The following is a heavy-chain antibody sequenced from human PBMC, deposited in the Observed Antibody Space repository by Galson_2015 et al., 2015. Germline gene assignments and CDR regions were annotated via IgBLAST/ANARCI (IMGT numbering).Heavy chain of an antibody. CDR1: GFTFDDYA. Sequence: SLRLSCAASGFTFDDYAMHWVRQAPGKGPEWVSGIRWNSVTMGYADSVKGRFTISRDNAKNSLYLQINSLRPEDTALYYCAKDTGASRGSSVFDQWGQGTLVTVSS. D-gene: IGHD6-6*01. CDR2: IRWNSVTM. V-gene: IGHV3-9*01. J-gene: IGHJ4*02. CDR3: AKDTGASRGSSVFDQ.